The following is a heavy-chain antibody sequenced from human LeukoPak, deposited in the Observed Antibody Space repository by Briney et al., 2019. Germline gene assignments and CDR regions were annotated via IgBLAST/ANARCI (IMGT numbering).Heavy chain of an antibody. CDR3: ASTRPKDAAVDY. D-gene: IGHD2-15*01. CDR1: GGSISSGSYY. J-gene: IGHJ4*02. CDR2: IYTSGST. Sequence: SETLSLTCTVSGGSISSGSYYWSWIRQPAGKGLEWIGRIYTSGSTNYNPSLKSRVTISVDTSKNQFSLKLSSVTAADTAVYYCASTRPKDAAVDYWGQGTLVTVSS. V-gene: IGHV4-61*02.